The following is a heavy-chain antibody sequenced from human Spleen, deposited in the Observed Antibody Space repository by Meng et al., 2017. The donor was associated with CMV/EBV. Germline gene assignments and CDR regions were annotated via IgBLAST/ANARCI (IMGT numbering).Heavy chain of an antibody. J-gene: IGHJ6*02. D-gene: IGHD1-26*01. V-gene: IGHV1-8*03. Sequence: ASVKVSCKASAYTFTSYDINWVRQATGQGLEGMGWMNPNSGNTGYAQKFQGRVTITRNTSISTAYMELSSLRSEDTAVYYCARGEHEGDSGSYYRRYYYGMDVWGQGTTVTVSS. CDR3: ARGEHEGDSGSYYRRYYYGMDV. CDR1: AYTFTSYD. CDR2: MNPNSGNT.